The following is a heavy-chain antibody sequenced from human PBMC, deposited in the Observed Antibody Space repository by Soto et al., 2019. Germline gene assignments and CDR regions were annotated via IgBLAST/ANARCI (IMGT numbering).Heavy chain of an antibody. CDR2: IYYSGST. CDR3: ARHAYRSGWADH. D-gene: IGHD6-19*01. V-gene: IGHV4-39*01. CDR1: GGSISSSSYY. J-gene: IGHJ4*02. Sequence: QLQLQESGPGLVKPSETLSLTCTVSGGSISSSSYYWGWIRQPPGKGLEWIGTIYYSGSTYYNPSLKSRVTISVDTSKNQFSLKLSSVTAADTAGYYCARHAYRSGWADHWGQGTLVTVSS.